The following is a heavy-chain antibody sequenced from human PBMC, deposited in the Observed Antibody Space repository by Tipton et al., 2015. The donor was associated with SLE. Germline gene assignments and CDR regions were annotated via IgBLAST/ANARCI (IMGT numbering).Heavy chain of an antibody. CDR1: GGSMNIGVLY. V-gene: IGHV4-31*03. Sequence: TLSLTCTVSGGSMNIGVLYWGWIRQHPGKGLEWIGYISYSGSTYYNPSLKSRITISVDTSQNQFSLKLSSVTAAGTAVYYCARFMISVGFDYWGQGTLVTVSS. CDR2: ISYSGST. D-gene: IGHD3-16*01. J-gene: IGHJ4*02. CDR3: ARFMISVGFDY.